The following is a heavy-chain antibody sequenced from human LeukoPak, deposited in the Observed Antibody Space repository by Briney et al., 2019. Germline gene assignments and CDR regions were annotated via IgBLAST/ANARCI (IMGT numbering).Heavy chain of an antibody. V-gene: IGHV4-59*12. D-gene: IGHD2-15*01. CDR3: AGVCGTGAVACSH. J-gene: IGHJ4*02. CDR1: GGSISSYY. CDR2: MYYSGSP. Sequence: SETLSLTCTVSGGSISSYYWSWIRQPPGKGLEWIGYMYYSGSPNYNPSLESRVTISIDTSKNQFSLQLDSVTPEDTAVYYCAGVCGTGAVACSHWGQGTLVTVSS.